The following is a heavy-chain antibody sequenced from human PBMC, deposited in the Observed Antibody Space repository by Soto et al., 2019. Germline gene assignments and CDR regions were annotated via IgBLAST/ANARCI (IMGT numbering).Heavy chain of an antibody. J-gene: IGHJ6*03. CDR2: IHYSGRT. CDR3: ARFSPPGYYYMDV. V-gene: IGHV4-31*03. Sequence: QVQLQESGPGLVKPSQTLSLTCTVSGGPISSGGYYWTWVRQPPGKGLEWIGYIHYSGRTFYNPSLEGRVIISLDKTEHQFSLKRTSVAAADTSVYYCARFSPPGYYYMDVWGKGTSVTVAS. CDR1: GGPISSGGYY.